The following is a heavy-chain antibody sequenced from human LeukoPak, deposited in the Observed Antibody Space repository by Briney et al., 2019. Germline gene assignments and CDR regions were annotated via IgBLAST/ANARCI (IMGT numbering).Heavy chain of an antibody. CDR3: ARGFDYDILTALDY. Sequence: GASVKVSCKASGYTFTDYYMHWVRQAPGQGLEWMGWFNPNTGRSNYAQKFQGRVTMTRDTSISTAYMELSSLRSDDTAVYYCARGFDYDILTALDYWGQGTLVTVSS. CDR1: GYTFTDYY. CDR2: FNPNTGRS. D-gene: IGHD3-9*01. V-gene: IGHV1-2*02. J-gene: IGHJ4*02.